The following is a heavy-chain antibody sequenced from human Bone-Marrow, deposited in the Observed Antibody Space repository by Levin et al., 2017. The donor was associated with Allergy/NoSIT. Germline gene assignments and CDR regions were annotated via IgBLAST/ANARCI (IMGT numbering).Heavy chain of an antibody. D-gene: IGHD3-3*01. CDR1: GGSISSSSYY. CDR3: ARCDFWSGYHDIDY. J-gene: IGHJ4*02. CDR2: IYYSGST. V-gene: IGHV4-39*01. Sequence: SETLSLTCTVSGGSISSSSYYWGWIRQPPGKGLEWIGSIYYSGSTYYNPSLKSRVTISVDTSKNQFSLKLSSVTAADTAVYYCARCDFWSGYHDIDYWGQGTLVTVSS.